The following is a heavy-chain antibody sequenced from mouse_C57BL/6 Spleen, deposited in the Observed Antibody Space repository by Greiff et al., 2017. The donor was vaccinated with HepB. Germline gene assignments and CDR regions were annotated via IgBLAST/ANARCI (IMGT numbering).Heavy chain of an antibody. V-gene: IGHV1-42*01. J-gene: IGHJ2*01. D-gene: IGHD1-1*01. CDR1: GYSFTGYY. CDR2: INPSTGGT. CDR3: ARLGTTVVAYFDY. Sequence: VQLKQSGPELVKPGASVKISCKASGYSFTGYYMNWVKQSPEKSLEWIGEINPSTGGTTYNQKFKAKATLTVDKSSSTAYMQLKSLTSEDSAVYYCARLGTTVVAYFDYWGQGTTLTVSS.